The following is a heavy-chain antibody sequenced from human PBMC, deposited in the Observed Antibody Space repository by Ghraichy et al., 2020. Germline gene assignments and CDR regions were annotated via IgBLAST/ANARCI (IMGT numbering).Heavy chain of an antibody. D-gene: IGHD5-24*01. J-gene: IGHJ4*02. CDR1: GFTFSSYW. Sequence: GGSLRLSCAASGFTFSSYWMHWVRQAPGKGLVWVSRVNRDGSSANYADSVKGRFTISRDNAKNTLYLQMNSLRAEDTAVYFCARVDQGGYNLLDHWGQETLVTVSS. CDR3: ARVDQGGYNLLDH. CDR2: VNRDGSSA. V-gene: IGHV3-74*01.